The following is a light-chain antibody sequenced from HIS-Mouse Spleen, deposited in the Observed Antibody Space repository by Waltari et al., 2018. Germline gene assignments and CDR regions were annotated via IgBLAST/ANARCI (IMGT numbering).Light chain of an antibody. CDR2: EGS. V-gene: IGLV2-23*01. Sequence: QSALTQPASVSGSPGQSITISCTGTSSDVGSYNLVSWYQQHPGKATKLMIYEGSKRPSGVSNRFSGSKSGNTASLTISGLQAEDEAYYYCCSYAGSSTGVFGGGTKLTVL. CDR3: CSYAGSSTGV. J-gene: IGLJ2*01. CDR1: SSDVGSYNL.